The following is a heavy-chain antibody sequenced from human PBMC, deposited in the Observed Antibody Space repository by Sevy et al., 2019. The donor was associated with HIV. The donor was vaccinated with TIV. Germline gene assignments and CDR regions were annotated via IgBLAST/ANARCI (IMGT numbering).Heavy chain of an antibody. V-gene: IGHV3-30*02. CDR1: GFTFSSYG. CDR2: IRYDGSNK. D-gene: IGHD2-2*01. J-gene: IGHJ6*02. Sequence: GGSLRLSCAASGFTFSSYGMHWVRQAPGKGLEWVAFIRYDGSNKYYADSVKGRFTISRDNSKNTLYLQMNSLRAEDTAVYYCAKESVYGSSTSCYAGDYYYYGMDVWGQGTTVTVSS. CDR3: AKESVYGSSTSCYAGDYYYYGMDV.